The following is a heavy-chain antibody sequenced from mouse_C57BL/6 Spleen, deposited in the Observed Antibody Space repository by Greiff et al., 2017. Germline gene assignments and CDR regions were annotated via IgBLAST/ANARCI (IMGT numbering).Heavy chain of an antibody. CDR1: GYTFTSYW. CDR2: IHPSDSDT. V-gene: IGHV1-74*01. J-gene: IGHJ1*03. Sequence: QVQLQQPGAELVKPGASVKVSCKASGYTFTSYWMHWVKQRPGQGLEWIGRIHPSDSDTNYNQKFKGKTTLTVDKSSSTAYMQLSSLTSEDAAVYYWAIVVVVTGYFEVWGTGTTVTVSS. CDR3: AIVVVVTGYFEV. D-gene: IGHD1-1*01.